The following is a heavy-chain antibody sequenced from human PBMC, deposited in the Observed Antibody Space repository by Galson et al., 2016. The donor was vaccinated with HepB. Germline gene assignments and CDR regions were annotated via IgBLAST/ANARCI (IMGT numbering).Heavy chain of an antibody. CDR1: GFIFSDFG. J-gene: IGHJ6*03. CDR3: ARGSNGRFLEWLPEGGNDYYMDV. V-gene: IGHV3-33*01. D-gene: IGHD3-3*01. Sequence: SLRLSCAASGFIFSDFGIHWVRQAPGKGLEWVALIRSDGTNKYYADSMTGRFTISRDNSQNTVFLQMNSLRAEDTAVYHCARGSNGRFLEWLPEGGNDYYMDVWGKGTTVTVSS. CDR2: IRSDGTNK.